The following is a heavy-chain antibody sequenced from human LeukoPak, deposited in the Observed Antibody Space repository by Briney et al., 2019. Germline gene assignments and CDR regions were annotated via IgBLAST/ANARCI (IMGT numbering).Heavy chain of an antibody. D-gene: IGHD5-18*01. CDR1: GFTFGSHA. J-gene: IGHJ4*02. Sequence: PGGSLRLSCEASGFTFGSHAMYWVRQAPGKGLEWVAGIFGSGGSPHYADSVKGRFTISRDNSRNTVYLQNNSLRAEDTAVYYCGKTTVGYSSGQKPAWPVDYWGQGTLVTVSS. CDR3: GKTTVGYSSGQKPAWPVDY. CDR2: IFGSGGSP. V-gene: IGHV3-23*01.